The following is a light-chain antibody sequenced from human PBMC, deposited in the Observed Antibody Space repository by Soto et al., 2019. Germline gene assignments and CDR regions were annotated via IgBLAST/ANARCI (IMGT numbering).Light chain of an antibody. CDR3: QQYNSYPVT. CDR1: QSIGSC. V-gene: IGKV1-5*03. J-gene: IGKJ4*01. Sequence: DIQMTQSPSILSASVGDRVTITCRASQSIGSCLAWYQQKPGQAPNLLIYKASNVESGVTSRFSGSGSGTEFTLTISSLQPDDFGTYCCQQYNSYPVTFGGGTKV. CDR2: KAS.